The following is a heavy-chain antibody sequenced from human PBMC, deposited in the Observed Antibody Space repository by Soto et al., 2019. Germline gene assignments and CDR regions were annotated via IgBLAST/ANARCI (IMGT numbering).Heavy chain of an antibody. CDR3: ARGEQQIYWFFDL. CDR2: MNGDGSGM. V-gene: IGHV3-23*01. Sequence: DVQVLESGGGLVQPGGSLRLPCAAPESTFSNYTWGWSPQAPGKGLEWVSAMNGDGSGMFYPDPVRGRFTISRDNSKNTLYLQMNSLRAEDTAVYYCARGEQQIYWFFDLWGRGTLVTVSS. CDR1: ESTFSNYT. J-gene: IGHJ2*01. D-gene: IGHD6-13*01.